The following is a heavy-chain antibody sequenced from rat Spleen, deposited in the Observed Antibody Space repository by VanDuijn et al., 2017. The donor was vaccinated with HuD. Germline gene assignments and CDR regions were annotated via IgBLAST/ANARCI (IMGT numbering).Heavy chain of an antibody. CDR2: IIYDGSRT. D-gene: IGHD1-11*01. CDR3: ATHPDGGYPFAY. J-gene: IGHJ3*01. Sequence: EVQLVESGGGLVQPGRSPKLSCAASGFTFSDYTMAWVRQAPKKGLEWVATIIYDGSRTYYRDSVKGRFTISRDNAKTTLDLQMDSLRSEDTATYYCATHPDGGYPFAYWGQGTLVTVSS. V-gene: IGHV5S10*01. CDR1: GFTFSDYT.